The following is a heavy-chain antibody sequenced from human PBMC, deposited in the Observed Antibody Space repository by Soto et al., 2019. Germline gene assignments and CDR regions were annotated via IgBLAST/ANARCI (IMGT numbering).Heavy chain of an antibody. CDR2: IYSGGST. Sequence: PGGSLRLSCAASGFTVSSNYMSWVRQAPGKGLEWVSVIYSGGSTYYADSVKGRFTISRHNSKNTLYLQMNSLRAEDTAVYYCARDLPKTHYYDSRLMGMDVWGQGTTVSVSS. J-gene: IGHJ6*02. CDR3: ARDLPKTHYYDSRLMGMDV. CDR1: GFTVSSNY. V-gene: IGHV3-53*04. D-gene: IGHD3-22*01.